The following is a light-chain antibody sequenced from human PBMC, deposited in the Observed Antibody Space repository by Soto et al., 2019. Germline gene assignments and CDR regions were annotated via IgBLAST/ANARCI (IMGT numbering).Light chain of an antibody. CDR2: LGS. CDR3: MQGLQIPFT. Sequence: DIVMTQAPLSLPVTPGEPASISCRSSQSLLHSNGYNYLNWYLQKPGQSPQLLIYLGSNRASGVPDRFSGSGSGTDFSMKISRVDAEDVGVYYCMQGLQIPFTFGPGTKVDIK. J-gene: IGKJ3*01. V-gene: IGKV2-28*01. CDR1: QSLLHSNGYNY.